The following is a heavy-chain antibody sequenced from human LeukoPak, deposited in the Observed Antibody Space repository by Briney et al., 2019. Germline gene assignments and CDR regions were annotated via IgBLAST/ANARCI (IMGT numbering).Heavy chain of an antibody. CDR1: GFTLSSYW. D-gene: IGHD5-18*01. Sequence: GGSLRLSCAASGFTLSSYWMHWVRQAPGKGLVWVSRINTDGSSTGYADSVKGRFTISRDNPKNTLYLQMNSLRAEDTAMYYCARSAGYTYGSWGQGTQVTVSS. CDR2: INTDGSST. V-gene: IGHV3-74*01. J-gene: IGHJ5*02. CDR3: ARSAGYTYGS.